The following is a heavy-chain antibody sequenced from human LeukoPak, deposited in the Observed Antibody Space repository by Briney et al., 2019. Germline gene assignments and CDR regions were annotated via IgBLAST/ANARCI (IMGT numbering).Heavy chain of an antibody. J-gene: IGHJ4*02. CDR1: AFTFCRYS. V-gene: IGHV3-48*02. CDR3: ARDPEYSYGKWFFF. CDR2: ISSSSSTI. Sequence: GGSLRLSCAASAFTFCRYSMKWVRQAPGKGLEWVSYISSSSSTIYYADSVKGRFTISRDNAKNSLYLQLNSLRDEDTAVYYCARDPEYSYGKWFFFWGQGTLVTVSS. D-gene: IGHD5-18*01.